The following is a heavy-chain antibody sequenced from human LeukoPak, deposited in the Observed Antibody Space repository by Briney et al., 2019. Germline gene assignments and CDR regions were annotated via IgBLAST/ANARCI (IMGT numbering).Heavy chain of an antibody. CDR1: GYTFTSYG. CDR3: ARSITIFGVVGSAGGY. V-gene: IGHV1-18*01. D-gene: IGHD3-3*01. CDR2: ISAYNGNT. J-gene: IGHJ4*02. Sequence: ASVKVSCKASGYTFTSYGISWMRQAPGQGLEWMGWISAYNGNTNYAQKLQGRVTMTTDTSTSTAYMELRSLRSDDTAVYYCARSITIFGVVGSAGGYWGQGTLVTVSS.